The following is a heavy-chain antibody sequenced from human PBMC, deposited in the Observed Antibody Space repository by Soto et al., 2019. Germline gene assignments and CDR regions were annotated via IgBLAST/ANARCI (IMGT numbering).Heavy chain of an antibody. J-gene: IGHJ6*02. Sequence: GESLKISCKSSGYSLATYWITWVRQMPGKGLEWMGRIDPSDSYINYSPSFQGRVTISADKSLSTAYLQWSSLKASDTAMYYCAGCSGGSCYYYYYGMDVWGQGTTVTVSS. V-gene: IGHV5-10-1*01. D-gene: IGHD2-15*01. CDR1: GYSLATYW. CDR3: AGCSGGSCYYYYYGMDV. CDR2: IDPSDSYI.